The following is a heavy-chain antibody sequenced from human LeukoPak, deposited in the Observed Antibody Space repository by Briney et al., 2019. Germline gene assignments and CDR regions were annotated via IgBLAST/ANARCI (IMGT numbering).Heavy chain of an antibody. CDR2: ISIGSSYI. Sequence: GGSLRLSCATSGFTFSSYSMNSVRQAPGKGLGWVSSISIGSSYIYYTGSVKGRFTISRYTAKNSLYVHMSSLGVADTAVYYCAIGGSSDAFDIWGQGTMVTLSS. CDR1: GFTFSSYS. J-gene: IGHJ3*02. D-gene: IGHD2-15*01. CDR3: AIGGSSDAFDI. V-gene: IGHV3-21*01.